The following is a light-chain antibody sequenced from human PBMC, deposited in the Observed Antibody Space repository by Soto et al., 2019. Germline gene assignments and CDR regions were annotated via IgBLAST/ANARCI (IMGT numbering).Light chain of an antibody. Sequence: EIVLTQSPGTLSLSPGEGATLFCRASQSVSSGYLAWYQQKPGQAPRLLVYGASTRATGIPDRFSGSGSGTDFPLTISRLEPEDFAVYYCQLYITSPTYYTFGQGTNLEIQ. J-gene: IGKJ2*01. CDR1: QSVSSGY. CDR2: GAS. CDR3: QLYITSPTYYT. V-gene: IGKV3-20*01.